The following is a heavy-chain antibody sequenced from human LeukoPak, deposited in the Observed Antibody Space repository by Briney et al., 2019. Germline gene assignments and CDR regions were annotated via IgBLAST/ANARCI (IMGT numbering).Heavy chain of an antibody. CDR2: IIGSGAMT. Sequence: GGTLRLSCAASGFSFSNYGMNWVRQAPGKGLEWVSGIIGSGAMTYYADSVKGRFTISRDNSKNTVYLQMNSLRADDTAVYYCAKGPFFSYDSSGYNYYDFWGQGTLVTVSS. D-gene: IGHD3-22*01. V-gene: IGHV3-23*01. CDR3: AKGPFFSYDSSGYNYYDF. J-gene: IGHJ4*02. CDR1: GFSFSNYG.